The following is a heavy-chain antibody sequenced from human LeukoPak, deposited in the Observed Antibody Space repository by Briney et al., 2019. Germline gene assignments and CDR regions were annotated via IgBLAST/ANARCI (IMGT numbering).Heavy chain of an antibody. Sequence: GGSLRLSCATSGFSFSNAWMNWVRQAPGKGLEWVGRIRSNSDGGTIDYAASVKDRFTLSRDDSKDTLYLQLNSLQTADTAVYYCATDSYDYTWGPGTLVTVSS. D-gene: IGHD4-11*01. CDR2: IRSNSDGGTI. CDR3: ATDSYDYT. V-gene: IGHV3-15*07. J-gene: IGHJ5*02. CDR1: GFSFSNAW.